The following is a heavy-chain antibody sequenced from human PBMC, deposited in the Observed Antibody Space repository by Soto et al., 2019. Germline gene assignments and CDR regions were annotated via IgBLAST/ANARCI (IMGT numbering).Heavy chain of an antibody. V-gene: IGHV4-59*01. J-gene: IGHJ4*02. Sequence: SETLSLTCTVSGGSISNYFWSWIRQPPGKGLEWIGYIYYSGTTNYNPSLESRLTISLDTSKNQFSLKLSSVTAQDTAVYYCARTRDSASLYYWGQGTLVTVSP. CDR2: IYYSGTT. CDR3: ARTRDSASLYY. CDR1: GGSISNYF.